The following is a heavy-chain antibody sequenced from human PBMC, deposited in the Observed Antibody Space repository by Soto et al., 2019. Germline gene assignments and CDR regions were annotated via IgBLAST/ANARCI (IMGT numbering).Heavy chain of an antibody. CDR2: IKSKTDGGTT. V-gene: IGHV3-15*01. Sequence: GGSLRLSCAASGFTFSNAWMSWVRQAPGKGLEWVGRIKSKTDGGTTDYAAPVKGRFTISRDDSKNTLYLQMNSLKTEDTAVYYCTTVSVGPRTVTIFGVVIFPSFDYWGQGTLVTVSS. D-gene: IGHD3-3*01. J-gene: IGHJ4*02. CDR3: TTVSVGPRTVTIFGVVIFPSFDY. CDR1: GFTFSNAW.